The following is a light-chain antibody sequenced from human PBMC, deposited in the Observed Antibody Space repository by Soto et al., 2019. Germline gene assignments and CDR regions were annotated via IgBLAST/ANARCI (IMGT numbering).Light chain of an antibody. V-gene: IGKV3-11*01. Sequence: EIVLTQSPGTLSLSPGERATLSCRASQSLRGSQSISSYLAWYQQKPGQAPRLLIYGASNRATGIPARFSGSGSGPDFTLTISSLEPEDFGTYYCQQRYSWPLTFGQGTRLEIK. CDR3: QQRYSWPLT. CDR1: QSLRGSQSISSY. CDR2: GAS. J-gene: IGKJ5*01.